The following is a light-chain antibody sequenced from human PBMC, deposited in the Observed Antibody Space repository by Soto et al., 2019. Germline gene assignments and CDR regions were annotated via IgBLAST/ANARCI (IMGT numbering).Light chain of an antibody. CDR1: SSNVGSYDL. Sequence: QSVLTQPASVSGSPGQSITISCTGTSSNVGSYDLVSWYQHHPAKAPKLMIYEATKRPSGVSNRFSASKSGNTASLTISGLQAEDEADYYCCSYAAGSTLIFGGGTKLTVL. CDR2: EAT. CDR3: CSYAAGSTLI. J-gene: IGLJ2*01. V-gene: IGLV2-23*01.